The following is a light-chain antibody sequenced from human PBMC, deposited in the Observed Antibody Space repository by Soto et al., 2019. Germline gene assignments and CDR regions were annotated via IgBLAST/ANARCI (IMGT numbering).Light chain of an antibody. CDR2: NNN. Sequence: QSVLTQPPSASGTSGQRVTISSSGSSSNIGRHAVKWYQQVPGTAPQLLIYNNNQRPSEVPDRFSASKSGTSASLAISGLQSEDEGDYYCAVWDDSLNGPVFGGGTKVTVL. J-gene: IGLJ3*02. V-gene: IGLV1-44*01. CDR1: SSNIGRHA. CDR3: AVWDDSLNGPV.